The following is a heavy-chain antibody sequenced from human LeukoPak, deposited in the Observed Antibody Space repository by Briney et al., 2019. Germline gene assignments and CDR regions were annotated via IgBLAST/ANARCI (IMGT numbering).Heavy chain of an antibody. D-gene: IGHD6-13*01. Sequence: SETLSLTCAVSGGSISSSNWWSWVRQPPGKGLEWIGEIYHSGSTNYNPSHKSRVTISVDTSKNQFSLKLSSVTAADTAVYYCARGDSSSWYVPYYFDYWGQGTLVTVSS. CDR1: GGSISSSNW. J-gene: IGHJ4*02. V-gene: IGHV4-4*02. CDR2: IYHSGST. CDR3: ARGDSSSWYVPYYFDY.